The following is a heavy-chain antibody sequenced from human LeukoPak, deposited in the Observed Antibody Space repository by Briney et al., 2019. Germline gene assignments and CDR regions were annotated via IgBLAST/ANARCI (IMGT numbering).Heavy chain of an antibody. J-gene: IGHJ4*02. D-gene: IGHD7-27*01. CDR3: AREPQGWGYFDS. CDR2: ISSYNGNT. CDR1: GYNLRTYG. Sequence: ASVKVSSKAYGYNLRTYGISWVRQAPGQGLEWMGWISSYNGNTLYAHKFQGRITLTTDTSTSTAYMELRSLRSDDTGVYFCAREPQGWGYFDSWGQGSLVTVSS. V-gene: IGHV1-18*01.